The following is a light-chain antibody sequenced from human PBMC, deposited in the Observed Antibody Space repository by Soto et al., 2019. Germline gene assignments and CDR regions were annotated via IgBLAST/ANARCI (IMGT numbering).Light chain of an antibody. Sequence: EIVLTQSPATLSLSPGERATLSCRASQSVSSYLAWYQQKPGQAPRLLIYDASNRATGIPARFSGSGSGTDFTLTISSLXXEXFAXXYCQQRSNWPVTFGQGTRVEIK. V-gene: IGKV3-11*01. CDR1: QSVSSY. J-gene: IGKJ1*01. CDR2: DAS. CDR3: QQRSNWPVT.